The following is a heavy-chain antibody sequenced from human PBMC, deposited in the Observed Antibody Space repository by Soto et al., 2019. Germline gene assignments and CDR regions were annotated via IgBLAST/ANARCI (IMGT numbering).Heavy chain of an antibody. CDR3: ARGKRGSSWYRGEEKYYYYGMDV. CDR1: GESFNGYY. V-gene: IGHV4-34*01. Sequence: SETLSLTCTAYGESFNGYYWSWIRQPPGKGLEWIGEIHHSGSTNYNPSLKGRVTFSIDTSKRQFSLKVRSVTAADTAVYYCARGKRGSSWYRGEEKYYYYGMDVWGQGTPVTVSS. D-gene: IGHD6-13*01. J-gene: IGHJ6*02. CDR2: IHHSGST.